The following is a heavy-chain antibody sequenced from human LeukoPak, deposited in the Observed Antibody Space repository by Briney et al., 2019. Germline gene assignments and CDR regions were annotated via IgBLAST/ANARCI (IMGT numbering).Heavy chain of an antibody. Sequence: GGSLRLSCAASGFTFSSYEMNWVRQAPGKGLEWVLYISSSGSTIYYADSVKGRFTISRDNAKNSLYLQMNSLRAEDTAVYYCARDESGLQDYWGQGTLVTVSS. V-gene: IGHV3-48*03. CDR2: ISSSGSTI. CDR3: ARDESGLQDY. CDR1: GFTFSSYE. D-gene: IGHD3-22*01. J-gene: IGHJ4*02.